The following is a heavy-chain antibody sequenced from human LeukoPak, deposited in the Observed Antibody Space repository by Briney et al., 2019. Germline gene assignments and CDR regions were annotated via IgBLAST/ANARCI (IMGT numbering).Heavy chain of an antibody. CDR2: ITSRDGTT. Sequence: QTGGSLRLSCAASGFTFTIYAMSWVRQAPGRGLERVSSITSRDGTTYYAGSVRGRFTISRDNSKNTLYLQMNSLRVEDTAVYFCARDRPNYYGSDGHYYRRDGDYWGQGTLVTVSS. CDR3: ARDRPNYYGSDGHYYRRDGDY. J-gene: IGHJ4*02. D-gene: IGHD3-22*01. V-gene: IGHV3-23*01. CDR1: GFTFTIYA.